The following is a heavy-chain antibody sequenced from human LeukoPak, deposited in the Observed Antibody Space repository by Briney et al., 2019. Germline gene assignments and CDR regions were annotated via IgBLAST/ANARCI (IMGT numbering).Heavy chain of an antibody. CDR1: GGSISSPY. D-gene: IGHD1-7*01. V-gene: IGHV4-59*11. J-gene: IGHJ3*02. CDR2: IYYSGST. CDR3: ASEGNNWNYEGGAFDI. Sequence: SETLSLTCTVSGGSISSPYWSWIRQPPGKGLEWIGYIYYSGSTNYNPSLKSRVTISVDTFKNQFSLKLSSVTAADTAVYYCASEGNNWNYEGGAFDIWGQGTMVTVSS.